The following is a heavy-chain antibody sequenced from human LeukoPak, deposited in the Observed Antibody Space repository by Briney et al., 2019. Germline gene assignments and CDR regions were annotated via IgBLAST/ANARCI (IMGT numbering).Heavy chain of an antibody. Sequence: GGSLRLSCAASGFTFSSYWMSWARQAPGKGLEWVANIKQDGSEKYYVDSVKGRFTISRDNAKNSLYLQMNSLRAEDTAVYYCARDQRAVAGQRFFDYWGQGTLVTVSS. V-gene: IGHV3-7*01. CDR2: IKQDGSEK. CDR3: ARDQRAVAGQRFFDY. CDR1: GFTFSSYW. D-gene: IGHD6-19*01. J-gene: IGHJ4*02.